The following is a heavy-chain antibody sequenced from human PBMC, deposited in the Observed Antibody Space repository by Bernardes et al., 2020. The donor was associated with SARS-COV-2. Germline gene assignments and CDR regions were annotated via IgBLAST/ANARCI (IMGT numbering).Heavy chain of an antibody. V-gene: IGHV1-8*01. CDR3: ARSPSWSGYSNYYFDY. CDR2: MNPNSGNT. J-gene: IGHJ4*02. Sequence: ASLQVYCMASGYTFTSYDINWVRQATGQGLEWVGWMNPNSGNTGFAQRFQGRVTMTRNTSTTTAYMELSSLRSEDTAVYYCARSPSWSGYSNYYFDYWGQGTLVTVSS. CDR1: GYTFTSYD. D-gene: IGHD3-3*01.